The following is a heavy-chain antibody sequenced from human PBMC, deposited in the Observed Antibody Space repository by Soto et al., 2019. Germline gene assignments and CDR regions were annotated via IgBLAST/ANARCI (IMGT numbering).Heavy chain of an antibody. Sequence: SETLSLTCTVSGGSISSYYWSWIRQPTGKGLEWIGYIYYSGSTNYNPSLKSRVTISVDTSKNQFSLKLSSVTAADTAVYYCASHSCSSTSCYLSTGWFDPWGQGTLVTVSS. CDR3: ASHSCSSTSCYLSTGWFDP. CDR2: IYYSGST. D-gene: IGHD2-2*01. CDR1: GGSISSYY. V-gene: IGHV4-59*01. J-gene: IGHJ5*02.